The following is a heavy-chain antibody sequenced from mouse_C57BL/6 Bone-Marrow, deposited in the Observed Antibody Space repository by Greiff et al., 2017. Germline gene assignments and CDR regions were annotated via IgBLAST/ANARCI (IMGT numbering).Heavy chain of an antibody. J-gene: IGHJ3*01. CDR1: GYTFTSYD. V-gene: IGHV1-85*01. Sequence: QLQQSGPELVKPGASVKLSCKASGYTFTSYDINWVKQRPGQGLEWIGWIYPRDGSTKYNEKFKGKATLTVDTSSSTAYMELHSLTSEDSAVYFCARGGTTVVAPFAYWGQGTLVTVSA. D-gene: IGHD1-1*01. CDR2: IYPRDGST. CDR3: ARGGTTVVAPFAY.